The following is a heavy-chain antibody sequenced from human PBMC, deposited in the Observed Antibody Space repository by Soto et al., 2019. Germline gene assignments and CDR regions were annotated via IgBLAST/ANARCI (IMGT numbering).Heavy chain of an antibody. CDR3: ASPTSYNWNEDPSFDY. CDR2: IYYSGST. V-gene: IGHV4-39*01. D-gene: IGHD1-20*01. J-gene: IGHJ4*02. Sequence: PSETLSLTCTVSVGSISSSSYYWGWIRQPPGKGLEWIGSIYYSGSTYYNPSLKSRVTISVDTSKNQFSLKLSSVTAADTAVYYCASPTSYNWNEDPSFDYWGQGTLVTVSS. CDR1: VGSISSSSYY.